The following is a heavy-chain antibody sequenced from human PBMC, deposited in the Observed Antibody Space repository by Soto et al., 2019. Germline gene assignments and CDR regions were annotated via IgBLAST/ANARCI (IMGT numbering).Heavy chain of an antibody. Sequence: ASVKVSCKASGYIFTAYSMHWVRQAPGQGLEWLEWINPNSGDTIYAQKFQDRATMTCDTSVSTAYLELSSLSSDDTALYYCAREASAVVSLDYWGQGTLVTVSS. CDR3: AREASAVVSLDY. J-gene: IGHJ4*02. CDR2: INPNSGDT. CDR1: GYIFTAYS. V-gene: IGHV1-2*02. D-gene: IGHD2-15*01.